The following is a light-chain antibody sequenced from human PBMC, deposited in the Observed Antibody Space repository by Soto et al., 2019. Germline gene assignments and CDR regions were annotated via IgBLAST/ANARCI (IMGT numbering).Light chain of an antibody. CDR2: AAS. Sequence: DVQLTQSPSSLSASVGDRVTITCRASQGINNYLDWYHQKPGKVPNLLIYAASTLQSGVPSRFSGSGSGTDFTLTIISLQPEDVATYYCQKFNSVPTFGGGTKVEI. CDR1: QGINNY. CDR3: QKFNSVPT. V-gene: IGKV1-27*01. J-gene: IGKJ4*01.